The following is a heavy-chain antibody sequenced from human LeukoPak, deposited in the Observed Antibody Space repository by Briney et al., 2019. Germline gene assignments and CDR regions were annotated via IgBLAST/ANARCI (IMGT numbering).Heavy chain of an antibody. CDR2: IIPIFGTA. D-gene: IGHD3-22*01. CDR1: GYTFTGYY. Sequence: SVKVSCKASGYTFTGYYMHWVRQAPGQGLEWMGRIIPIFGTANYAQKFQGRVTITTDESTSTAYMELSSLRSEDTAVYYCARARHYYDSSGYYEVAYYFDYWGQGTLVTVSS. J-gene: IGHJ4*02. CDR3: ARARHYYDSSGYYEVAYYFDY. V-gene: IGHV1-69*05.